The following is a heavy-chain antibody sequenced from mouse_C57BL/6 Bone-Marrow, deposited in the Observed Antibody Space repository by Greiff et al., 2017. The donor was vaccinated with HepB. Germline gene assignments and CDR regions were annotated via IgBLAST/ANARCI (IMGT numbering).Heavy chain of an antibody. CDR1: GYTFTSSG. D-gene: IGHD4-1*01. CDR2: IYPRSGNT. J-gene: IGHJ4*01. CDR3: ARSTLGYAMDY. Sequence: QVQLKESGAELARPGASVKLSCKASGYTFTSSGISWVKQSTGQGLEWIGEIYPRSGNTYYNEKFKGKATLTADKSSSTAYMELRSLTSEDSAVYFCARSTLGYAMDYWGQGTSVTVSS. V-gene: IGHV1-81*01.